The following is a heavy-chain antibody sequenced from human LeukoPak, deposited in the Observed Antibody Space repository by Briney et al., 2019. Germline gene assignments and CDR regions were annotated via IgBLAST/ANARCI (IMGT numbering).Heavy chain of an antibody. CDR2: ISSSSSYM. V-gene: IGHV3-21*01. CDR3: ARDLGTTVTTINY. Sequence: GGSLRLSCAASGFTFSSYSMNWVRQAPGKGLEWVSSISSSSSYMYYADSVKGRFTISRDNAKNSLYLQMNSLRAEDTAVYYCARDLGTTVTTINYWGQGTLVTVSS. D-gene: IGHD4-17*01. CDR1: GFTFSSYS. J-gene: IGHJ4*02.